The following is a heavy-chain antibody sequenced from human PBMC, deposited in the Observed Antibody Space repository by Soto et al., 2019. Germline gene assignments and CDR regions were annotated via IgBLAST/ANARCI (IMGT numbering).Heavy chain of an antibody. D-gene: IGHD1-26*01. J-gene: IGHJ3*02. CDR3: ARDHEDIVGARQDAFYI. Sequence: QVQLVQSGAEVKKPGASVKVSCKASGYTFTSYGISWVRQAPGQGLEWMGWISAYNGNTNHAQKLQGRVTMTTDTSTSTAYMELRSLRSDDTAVYYCARDHEDIVGARQDAFYIWGQGTMVTVSS. V-gene: IGHV1-18*01. CDR1: GYTFTSYG. CDR2: ISAYNGNT.